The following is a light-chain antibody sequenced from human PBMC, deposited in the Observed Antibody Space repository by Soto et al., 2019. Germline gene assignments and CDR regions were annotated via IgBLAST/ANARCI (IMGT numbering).Light chain of an antibody. CDR2: GAS. Sequence: EIMMTQSPVTLSVSPWERATLSCRASQSVSSSYLAWYQQKPGQAPRLLIYGASSRATGIPARFNGSGSGTEFTLTISRLEPEDFAVYYCQQYGRSPFTFGPGTKVDIK. CDR1: QSVSSSY. V-gene: IGKV3-20*01. J-gene: IGKJ3*01. CDR3: QQYGRSPFT.